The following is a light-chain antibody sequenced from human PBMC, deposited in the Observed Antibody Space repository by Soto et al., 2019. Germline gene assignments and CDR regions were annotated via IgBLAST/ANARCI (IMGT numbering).Light chain of an antibody. CDR3: QQYENWPPVT. V-gene: IGKV3-15*01. CDR2: QAS. Sequence: EIVMTQSPATLSVSPGERGTLSCRASQNIRRNLAWYQQKPGQAPRLLIYQASTRATGVPARFTGGGSGTEFTLTISSLQSEDFALYYCQQYENWPPVTFGGGTKVDI. J-gene: IGKJ4*01. CDR1: QNIRRN.